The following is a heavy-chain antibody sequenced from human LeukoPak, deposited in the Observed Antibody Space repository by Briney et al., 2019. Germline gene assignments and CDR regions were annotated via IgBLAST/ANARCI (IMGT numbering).Heavy chain of an antibody. Sequence: SETLSLTCTVSGGSISGYYWSWIRQSAGKGLEWIGRVHTSESTSYNPSLKSRVTVSVDTSKNQFSLKLSSVTAADTAVYYCARGKALSGTYYYYLNYWGQGTLVTVSS. CDR1: GGSISGYY. D-gene: IGHD1-26*01. CDR3: ARGKALSGTYYYYLNY. V-gene: IGHV4-4*07. J-gene: IGHJ4*02. CDR2: VHTSEST.